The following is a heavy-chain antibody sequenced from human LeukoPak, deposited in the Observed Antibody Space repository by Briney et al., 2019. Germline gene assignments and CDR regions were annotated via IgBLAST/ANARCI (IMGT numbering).Heavy chain of an antibody. CDR2: INPNSGGT. D-gene: IGHD6-13*01. J-gene: IGHJ3*02. V-gene: IGHV1-2*02. CDR1: GYTFTGYY. CDR3: ARGRYSSSWYSFDI. Sequence: ASVKVSCKASGYTFTGYYMHWVRQAPGQGLEWIGWINPNSGGTNYARKFQGRVTMTRDTSISTAYMELSRLRSDDTAVYYCARGRYSSSWYSFDIWGQGTMVTVSS.